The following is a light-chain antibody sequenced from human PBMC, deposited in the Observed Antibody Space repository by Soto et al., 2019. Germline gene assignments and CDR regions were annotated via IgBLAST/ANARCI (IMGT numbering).Light chain of an antibody. Sequence: QSVLTQPPSASATPGQRVTISCSGSSSNIGSNAVNWYQQFPGTAPKLLIYNNNQRPSGVPDRFSGSKSGTSASLAISGLRSEDEADYYCATWDDSLRGVLFGGGTKVTVL. CDR3: ATWDDSLRGVL. V-gene: IGLV1-47*02. CDR2: NNN. J-gene: IGLJ2*01. CDR1: SSNIGSNA.